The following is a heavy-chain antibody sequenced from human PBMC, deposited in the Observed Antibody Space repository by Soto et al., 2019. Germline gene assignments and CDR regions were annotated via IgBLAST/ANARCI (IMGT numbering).Heavy chain of an antibody. CDR1: GDSVSSNSAA. Sequence: SQTLSLTCAISGDSVSSNSAAWNWIRQSPSRGLEWLGRTYYRSKWYNDYAVSVKSRITINPDTSKNQLSLQLNSVTPEDTAVYYCARDREDYYDSSGYYFDYWGQGTLVTVSS. J-gene: IGHJ4*02. V-gene: IGHV6-1*01. CDR2: TYYRSKWYN. CDR3: ARDREDYYDSSGYYFDY. D-gene: IGHD3-22*01.